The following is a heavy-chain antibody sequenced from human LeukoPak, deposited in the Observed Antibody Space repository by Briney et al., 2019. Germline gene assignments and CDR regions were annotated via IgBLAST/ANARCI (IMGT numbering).Heavy chain of an antibody. CDR2: IYHSGST. CDR1: GGSISSSNW. Sequence: SETLSLTSAVSGGSISSSNWWSWVRQPPGKGLEWIAEIYHSGSTNYNPSLKSQVTISVDKSKNQFSLKLSSVTAPDTAVYYCAREPSFDFWSGYYSGSGYYFDYWGQGTLVTVSS. J-gene: IGHJ4*02. V-gene: IGHV4-4*02. CDR3: AREPSFDFWSGYYSGSGYYFDY. D-gene: IGHD3-3*01.